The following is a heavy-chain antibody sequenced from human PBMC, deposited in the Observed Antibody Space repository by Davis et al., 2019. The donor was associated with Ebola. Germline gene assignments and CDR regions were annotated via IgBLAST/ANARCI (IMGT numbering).Heavy chain of an antibody. CDR2: IYYSGST. V-gene: IGHV4-30-4*01. CDR1: GGSISSGDYY. J-gene: IGHJ4*02. CDR3: ARVRTGPDGYFDH. D-gene: IGHD1-1*01. Sequence: SETLSLTCTVSGGSISSGDYYWSWIRQPPGKGLEWIGYIYYSGSTYYNPSLKSRVTISVDTSKNQFSLKLSSVTAADTAVYYCARVRTGPDGYFDHWGQGILVTVSS.